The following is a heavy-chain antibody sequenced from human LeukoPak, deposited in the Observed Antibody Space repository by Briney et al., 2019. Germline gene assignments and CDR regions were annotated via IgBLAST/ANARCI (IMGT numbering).Heavy chain of an antibody. V-gene: IGHV4-34*01. J-gene: IGHJ1*01. D-gene: IGHD2-15*01. CDR2: IYYSGST. Sequence: SETLSLTCAVYGGSFSGYYWSWIRQPPGKGLEWIGSIYYSGSTYYSPSLKSRVTVSVDTSKNQFSLKLSSVTAADTAVYYCARHGLYCSGGSCPFGHWGQGTLVTVSS. CDR3: ARHGLYCSGGSCPFGH. CDR1: GGSFSGYY.